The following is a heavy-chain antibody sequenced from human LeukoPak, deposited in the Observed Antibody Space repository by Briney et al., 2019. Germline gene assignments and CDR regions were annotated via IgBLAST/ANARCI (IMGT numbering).Heavy chain of an antibody. CDR2: ISSSGSTI. D-gene: IGHD2-2*02. CDR3: ARVRRDLGYCSSTSCYKYRFDP. J-gene: IGHJ5*02. CDR1: GFTFSDYY. V-gene: IGHV3-11*04. Sequence: KPGGSLRLSCAASGFTFSDYYMSWIRQAPGKGLEWVSYISSSGSTIYYADSVKGRFTISRDNAKNSLYLQMNSLRAEDTAVYYCARVRRDLGYCSSTSCYKYRFDPWGQGTLVTVSS.